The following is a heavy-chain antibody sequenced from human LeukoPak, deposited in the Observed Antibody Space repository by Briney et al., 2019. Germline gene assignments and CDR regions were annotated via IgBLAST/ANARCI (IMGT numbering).Heavy chain of an antibody. Sequence: PSETLSLTCAVSGGSISSGGYSWSWIRQPPGKGLEWIGYIYYSGSANYNPSLKSRVTISVDTSKNQFSLKLSSVTAADTAVYYCARAARYSNFPGYYYYGMDVWGQGTTVTVSS. D-gene: IGHD4-11*01. CDR3: ARAARYSNFPGYYYYGMDV. CDR2: IYYSGSA. V-gene: IGHV4-61*08. CDR1: GGSISSGGYS. J-gene: IGHJ6*02.